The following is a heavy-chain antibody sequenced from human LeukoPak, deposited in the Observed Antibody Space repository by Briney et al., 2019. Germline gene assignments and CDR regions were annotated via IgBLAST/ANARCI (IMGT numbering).Heavy chain of an antibody. CDR3: ARGGDYVWGSYRY. Sequence: SETLSLTCAVYGGSFSGYYWNWIRQPPGKGLEWIGEINHSGSTNYNPSLKSRVTISVDTSKNQFSLKLSSVTAADTAVYYCARGGDYVWGSYRYWGQGTLVTVSS. J-gene: IGHJ4*02. D-gene: IGHD3-16*02. V-gene: IGHV4-34*01. CDR2: INHSGST. CDR1: GGSFSGYY.